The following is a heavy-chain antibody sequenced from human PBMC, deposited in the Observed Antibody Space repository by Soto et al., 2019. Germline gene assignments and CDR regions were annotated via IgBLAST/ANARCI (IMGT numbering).Heavy chain of an antibody. CDR2: ISGSGGST. D-gene: IGHD3-10*01. CDR3: AKGSVLPHAFDI. V-gene: IGHV3-23*01. J-gene: IGHJ3*02. CDR1: GFTFSSYA. Sequence: TGGPLRLSCAASGFTFSSYAMSWVRQAPGKGLEWVSAISGSGGSTYYADSVKGRFTISRDNSKNTLYLQMNSLRAEDTAVYYCAKGSVLPHAFDIWGQGTMVTVSS.